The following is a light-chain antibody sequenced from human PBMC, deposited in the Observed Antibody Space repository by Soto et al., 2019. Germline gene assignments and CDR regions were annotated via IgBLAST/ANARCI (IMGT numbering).Light chain of an antibody. Sequence: NFMLTQPHSVSESPGKTVTISCTRSSGNIASNYVQWYQQRPGSAPTTVIYEDHLRPSGVPERFSGSKFGTAASLAISGLRSEDEAVYYCASWDDRLGAVIFGGGTKLTVL. CDR1: SGNIASNY. CDR3: ASWDDRLGAVI. J-gene: IGLJ2*01. V-gene: IGLV6-57*04. CDR2: EDH.